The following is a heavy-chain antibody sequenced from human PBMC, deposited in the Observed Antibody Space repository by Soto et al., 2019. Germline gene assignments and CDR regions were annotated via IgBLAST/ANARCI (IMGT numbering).Heavy chain of an antibody. D-gene: IGHD6-13*01. Sequence: GESLKISCKGSGYSFTSYWIGWVRQMPGKGLEWMGIIYPGDSDTRYSPSFQGQVTISADKSISTAYLQWSSLKASDTSMYYCARTSAGGKYYYGMDVWGQGTTVTVSS. CDR3: ARTSAGGKYYYGMDV. CDR2: IYPGDSDT. J-gene: IGHJ6*02. CDR1: GYSFTSYW. V-gene: IGHV5-51*01.